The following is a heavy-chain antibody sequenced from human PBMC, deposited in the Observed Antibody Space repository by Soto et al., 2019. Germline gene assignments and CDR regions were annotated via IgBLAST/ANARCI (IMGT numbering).Heavy chain of an antibody. CDR1: GYIFTTYG. D-gene: IGHD6-6*01. CDR2: ISAHNGNT. J-gene: IGHJ4*02. V-gene: IGHV1-18*01. CDR3: ARGRDGDY. Sequence: QVHLVQSGAEVKKPGASVKVSCKGSGYIFTTYGITWVRQAPGQGLEWMGWISAHNGNTNYAQKLQGRVTVTRDTSTSTAYMELRNLRSDGTAVYYCARGRDGDYWGQGALVTVSS.